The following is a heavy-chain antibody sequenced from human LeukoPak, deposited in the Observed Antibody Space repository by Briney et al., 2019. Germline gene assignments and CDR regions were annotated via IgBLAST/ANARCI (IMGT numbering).Heavy chain of an antibody. J-gene: IGHJ4*02. CDR3: AIREPIGD. D-gene: IGHD3-16*01. V-gene: IGHV3-23*01. CDR1: GFTFNTYS. CDR2: ISGSGDRT. Sequence: GGSLRLSCAASGFTFNTYSMNWVRQAPGKGPEWVSAISGSGDRTDYADSVRGRFTISRDNSKSTLYLQMNSLRVEDTAIYYCAIREPIGDWGQGSLVTVSP.